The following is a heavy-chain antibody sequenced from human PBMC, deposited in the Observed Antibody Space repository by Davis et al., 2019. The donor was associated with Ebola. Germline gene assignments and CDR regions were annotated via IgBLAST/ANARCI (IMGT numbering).Heavy chain of an antibody. V-gene: IGHV3-11*04. D-gene: IGHD2-15*01. CDR3: VRDYGRGCSSFYNYMDV. CDR2: ISSSGSSI. CDR1: GFTFSDYY. Sequence: GESLKISCAASGFTFSDYYMNWIRQAPGKGLECISYISSSGSSIYYADSVKGRFTISRDNAKNSLYLQMNGLRAEDTAVNYCVRDYGRGCSSFYNYMDVWGKGTTVTVSS. J-gene: IGHJ6*03.